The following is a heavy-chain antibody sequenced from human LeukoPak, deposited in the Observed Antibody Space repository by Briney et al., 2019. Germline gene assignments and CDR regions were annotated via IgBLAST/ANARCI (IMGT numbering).Heavy chain of an antibody. CDR2: INTDGSST. CDR3: ARDLYYYDSSGAPDE. V-gene: IGHV3-74*01. CDR1: GFTFSSYW. Sequence: GGSLRLSCAASGFTFSSYWMHWVRQAPGKGLVWVSRINTDGSSTSYADSVKGRFTISRDNAKNTLYLQMNSLRAEDTAVYYCARDLYYYDSSGAPDEWGQGTLVTVSS. D-gene: IGHD3-22*01. J-gene: IGHJ4*02.